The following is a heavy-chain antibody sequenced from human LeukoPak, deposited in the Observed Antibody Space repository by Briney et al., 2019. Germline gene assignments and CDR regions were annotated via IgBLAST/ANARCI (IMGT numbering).Heavy chain of an antibody. J-gene: IGHJ4*02. Sequence: SETLSLTCTVSGYSISSGYYWGWIRQPPGKGLEWIGSIYHSGRTFYNPSLKSRVTISVDTSKNQFSLKLSSVTAADTAVYYCARYGSGYYWGQGTLVTVSS. CDR3: ARYGSGYY. CDR1: GYSISSGYY. V-gene: IGHV4-38-2*02. CDR2: IYHSGRT. D-gene: IGHD3-10*01.